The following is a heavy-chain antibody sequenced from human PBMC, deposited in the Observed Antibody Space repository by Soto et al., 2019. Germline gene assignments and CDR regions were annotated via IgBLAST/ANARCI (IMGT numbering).Heavy chain of an antibody. Sequence: SETLSLTCTVSGGSISSGNYYWSWIRQHPGKGLEWIGYIYYTGSTYYNPSLKSRVTISVDTFKNQFSLKLSSVSAAATAVYYGARAPMIGKWDYWGQGALVTVSS. V-gene: IGHV4-31*03. CDR3: ARAPMIGKWDY. CDR1: GGSISSGNYY. CDR2: IYYTGST. D-gene: IGHD3-22*01. J-gene: IGHJ4*02.